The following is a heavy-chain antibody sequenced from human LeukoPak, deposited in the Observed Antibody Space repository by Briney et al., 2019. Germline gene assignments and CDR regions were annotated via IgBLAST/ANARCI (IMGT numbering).Heavy chain of an antibody. D-gene: IGHD2-2*02. V-gene: IGHV3-23*01. J-gene: IGHJ3*01. CDR1: GFTFSSYA. Sequence: PGGSLRLSCAASGFTFSSYAMSWVRQAPGKGLEWVSGISGSGGSTYYADSVKGRFTISRDNSKNTLYLQMNSLRAEDTAVYYCAKSGTTYCSDSGCYIDVWGLGTLVTVSS. CDR2: ISGSGGST. CDR3: AKSGTTYCSDSGCYIDV.